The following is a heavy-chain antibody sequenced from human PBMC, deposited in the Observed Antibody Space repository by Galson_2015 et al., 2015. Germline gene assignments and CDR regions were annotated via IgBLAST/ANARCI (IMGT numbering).Heavy chain of an antibody. V-gene: IGHV4-59*01. D-gene: IGHD4/OR15-4a*01. Sequence: SETLSLTCTVSGGSISSYYWSWIRQPPGKGLEWIGYIYYSGRTSYNPSLKSRVTISLDTSKNQFSLKLSSVTAADTAAYYCAREPPYGGQDYWAQGTLVTVSS. CDR1: GGSISSYY. CDR2: IYYSGRT. J-gene: IGHJ4*02. CDR3: AREPPYGGQDY.